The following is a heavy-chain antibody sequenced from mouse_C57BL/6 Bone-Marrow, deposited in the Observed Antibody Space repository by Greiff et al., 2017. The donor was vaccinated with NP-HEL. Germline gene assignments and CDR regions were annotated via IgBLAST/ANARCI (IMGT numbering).Heavy chain of an antibody. D-gene: IGHD3-3*01. V-gene: IGHV5-4*01. J-gene: IGHJ4*01. Sequence: VQLQESGGGLVKPGGSLKLSCAASGFTFSSYAMSWVRQTPEKRLEWVATISDGGSYTYYPDNVKGRFTISRDNAKNNLYLQMSHLKSEDTAMYYGARDRAFFYAMDYWGQGTSVTVSS. CDR2: ISDGGSYT. CDR1: GFTFSSYA. CDR3: ARDRAFFYAMDY.